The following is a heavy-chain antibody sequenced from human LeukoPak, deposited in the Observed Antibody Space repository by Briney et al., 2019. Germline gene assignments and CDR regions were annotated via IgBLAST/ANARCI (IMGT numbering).Heavy chain of an antibody. D-gene: IGHD3-22*01. J-gene: IGHJ3*02. CDR1: GFTFSSYS. CDR2: ISSSSSYI. CDR3: ARALFLPYYDSSGYQNWYAFDI. V-gene: IGHV3-21*01. Sequence: GGSLRLSCAASGFTFSSYSMNWVRQAPGKGLEWVSSISSSSSYIYYADSVKGRFTISRDNAKNSLYLQMNSLRAEDTAVYYCARALFLPYYDSSGYQNWYAFDIWGQGTMVTVSS.